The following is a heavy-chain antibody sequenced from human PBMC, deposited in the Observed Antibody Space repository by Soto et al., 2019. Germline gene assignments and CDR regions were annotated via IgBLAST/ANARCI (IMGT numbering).Heavy chain of an antibody. CDR2: IYYSGST. D-gene: IGHD3-10*01. CDR3: AGERGYYGSGRPVYYCYYMDV. J-gene: IGHJ6*03. CDR1: GGSISSYY. Sequence: SENLSLTCTVPGGSISSYYWSWIRHPPGKRLEWIGYIYYSGSTNYNPSLKSRVTISVDTSKTQFSLKLSSVTAADTAVYYCAGERGYYGSGRPVYYCYYMDVCGKGTTDIVSS. V-gene: IGHV4-59*01.